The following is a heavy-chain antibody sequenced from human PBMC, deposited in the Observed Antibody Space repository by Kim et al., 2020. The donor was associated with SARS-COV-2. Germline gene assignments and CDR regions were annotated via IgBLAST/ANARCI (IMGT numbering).Heavy chain of an antibody. D-gene: IGHD3-22*01. CDR2: ISYDGSNK. CDR3: AKEKSPSYYYDSSGYLSVYGMDV. J-gene: IGHJ6*02. V-gene: IGHV3-30*18. Sequence: GGSLRLSCAASGFTFSSYGMHWVRQAPGKGLEWVAVISYDGSNKYYADSVKGRFTISRDNSKNTLYLQMNSLRAEDTAVYYCAKEKSPSYYYDSSGYLSVYGMDVWGQGTTVTVSS. CDR1: GFTFSSYG.